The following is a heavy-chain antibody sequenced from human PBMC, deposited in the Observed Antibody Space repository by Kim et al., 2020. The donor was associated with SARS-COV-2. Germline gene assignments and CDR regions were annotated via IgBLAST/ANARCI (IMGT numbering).Heavy chain of an antibody. V-gene: IGHV3-33*06. J-gene: IGHJ6*02. D-gene: IGHD5-18*01. Sequence: FTISRDNSKNTLYLQMNSLRAEDTAVYYCAKGLMMDTPETYYYYYGMDVWGQGTTVTVSS. CDR3: AKGLMMDTPETYYYYYGMDV.